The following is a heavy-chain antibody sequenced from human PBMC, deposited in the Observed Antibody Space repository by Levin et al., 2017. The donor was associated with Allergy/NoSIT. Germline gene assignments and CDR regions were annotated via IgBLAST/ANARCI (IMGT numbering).Heavy chain of an antibody. Sequence: LSLTCAASGFQFSLYGMHWVRQAPGKGLEWVALIVFDGNDQYYADSVKGRFTISRDNSKNTLYLQMSSLRENDTAIYYCAKASGRGFGGVIAWFDNWGQGVLVTVSS. D-gene: IGHD3-16*02. V-gene: IGHV3-30*18. CDR3: AKASGRGFGGVIAWFDN. CDR1: GFQFSLYG. CDR2: IVFDGNDQ. J-gene: IGHJ4*02.